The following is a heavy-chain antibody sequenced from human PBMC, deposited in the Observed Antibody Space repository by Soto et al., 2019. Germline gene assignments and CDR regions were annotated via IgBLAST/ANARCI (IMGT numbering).Heavy chain of an antibody. CDR2: INHSGST. Sequence: PSETLSLTCAVYGGSFSGYYWRWIRQPPGKGLEWIGEINHSGSTNYNPSLKSRVTISVDTSKNQFSLKLSSVTAADTAVYYCARVRFLEWFALYYYYYMDVWGKGTTVT. CDR3: ARVRFLEWFALYYYYYMDV. J-gene: IGHJ6*03. D-gene: IGHD3-3*01. CDR1: GGSFSGYY. V-gene: IGHV4-34*01.